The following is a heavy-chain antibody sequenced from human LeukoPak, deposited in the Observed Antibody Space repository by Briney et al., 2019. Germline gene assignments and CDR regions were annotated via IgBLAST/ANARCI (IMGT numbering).Heavy chain of an antibody. CDR3: TTVLSYTPPPARDPYYYGSGSYYSFVY. CDR1: GFTFSNAW. V-gene: IGHV3-15*01. Sequence: PGGSLRLSCVASGFTFSNAWMSWVRQAPGKGLEWVGRIKSKTDGGTTDYAAPVKGRFTISRDDSKNTLYLQMNSLKTEDTAVYYCTTVLSYTPPPARDPYYYGSGSYYSFVYWGQGTLVTVSS. D-gene: IGHD3-10*01. J-gene: IGHJ4*02. CDR2: IKSKTDGGTT.